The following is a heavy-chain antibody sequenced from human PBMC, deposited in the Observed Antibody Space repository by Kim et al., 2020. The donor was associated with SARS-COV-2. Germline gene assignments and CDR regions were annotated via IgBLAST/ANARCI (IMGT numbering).Heavy chain of an antibody. CDR2: ISYDGSNK. J-gene: IGHJ3*02. V-gene: IGHV3-30*04. CDR1: GFTFSSYA. CDR3: ASDCIAVAGTNDAFDI. Sequence: GGSLRLSCAASGFTFSSYAMHWVRQAPGKGLEWVAVISYDGSNKYYADSVKGRFTISRDNSKNTLYLQMNSLRAEDTAVYYCASDCIAVAGTNDAFDIWGQGTMVTVSS. D-gene: IGHD6-19*01.